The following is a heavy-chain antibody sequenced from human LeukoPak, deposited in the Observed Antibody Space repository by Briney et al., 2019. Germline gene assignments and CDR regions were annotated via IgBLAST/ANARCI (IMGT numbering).Heavy chain of an antibody. J-gene: IGHJ6*02. D-gene: IGHD2-2*01. CDR3: ARDRLGCFTTSCHVGVYYYYGMDV. Sequence: ASVKVSCKASGYTFTGYFIHWVRQAPGQRLEWMGWINPNSGGTKYAQKFKDRVTMTRDTSLNTAYMELIRLRSDDTAVYYCARDRLGCFTTSCHVGVYYYYGMDVWGQGTTVTVSS. CDR1: GYTFTGYF. CDR2: INPNSGGT. V-gene: IGHV1-2*02.